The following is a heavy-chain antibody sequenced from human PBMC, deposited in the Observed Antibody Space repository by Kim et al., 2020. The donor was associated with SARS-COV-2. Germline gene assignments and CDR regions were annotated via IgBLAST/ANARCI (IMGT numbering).Heavy chain of an antibody. CDR1: GGSFSGYY. J-gene: IGHJ6*02. CDR3: ARGRGGTTVVTLGLGYYYYYGMDV. CDR2: INHSGST. Sequence: SETLSLTCAVYGGSFSGYYWSWIRQPPGKGLEWIGEINHSGSTNYNPSLKSRVTISVDTSKNQFSLKLSCVTAADTAVYYCARGRGGTTVVTLGLGYYYYYGMDVWGQGTTVTVSS. V-gene: IGHV4-34*01. D-gene: IGHD4-17*01.